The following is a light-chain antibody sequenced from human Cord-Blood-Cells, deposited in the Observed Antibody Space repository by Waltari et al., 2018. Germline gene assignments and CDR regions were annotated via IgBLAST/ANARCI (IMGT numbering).Light chain of an antibody. CDR2: DVS. J-gene: IGLJ3*02. CDR3: SSYTSSSTLGV. CDR1: SSDVGGYNY. V-gene: IGLV2-14*01. Sequence: QSALPQPASVSGSPGQSITISCTGTSSDVGGYNYVPWYQQHPGKAPKLMIYDVSIRPSGVSNRFSGSKSGNTASLTISGLQAEDEADYYCSSYTSSSTLGVFGGGTKLTVL.